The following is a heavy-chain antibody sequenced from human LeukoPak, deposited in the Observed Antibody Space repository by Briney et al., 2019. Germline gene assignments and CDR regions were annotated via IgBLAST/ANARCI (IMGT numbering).Heavy chain of an antibody. J-gene: IGHJ4*02. CDR2: ISYDGINK. V-gene: IGHV3-30-3*01. CDR1: GFTFSSYA. CDR3: ARDRSGTGPAVLYYFDY. D-gene: IGHD1-26*01. Sequence: PGGSLRLSCAASGFTFSSYALHWVRQAPDRGLEWVAVISYDGINKYYADSGKGRFSMSRDNSKNTLFLQMNSLRAEDTAVYYCARDRSGTGPAVLYYFDYWGQGTLVTVSS.